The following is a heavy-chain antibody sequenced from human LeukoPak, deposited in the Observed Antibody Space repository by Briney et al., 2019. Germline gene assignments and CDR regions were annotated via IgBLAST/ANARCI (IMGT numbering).Heavy chain of an antibody. CDR1: GFPFSIYG. D-gene: IGHD3-16*01. J-gene: IGHJ5*02. CDR2: ISPGGGPT. Sequence: GGSLRLSCAGSGFPFSIYGMNWVRQAPGKGLEWVSGISPGGGPTYYADSVKGRFTISRDDSKNTLYLQMNSLRAEDTAVYYCARVGGEYDYVWGRIQNNWFDPWGQGTLVTVSS. CDR3: ARVGGEYDYVWGRIQNNWFDP. V-gene: IGHV3-23*01.